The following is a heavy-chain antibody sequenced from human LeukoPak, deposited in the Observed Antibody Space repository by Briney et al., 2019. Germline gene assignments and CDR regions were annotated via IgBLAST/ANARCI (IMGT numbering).Heavy chain of an antibody. CDR1: GDSVSSNSAA. CDR2: TYYRSKWYN. Sequence: SQTLSLTCAISGDSVSSNSAAWNWIRQSPSRGLEWLGRTYYRSKWYNDYAVSVKSRITINPDTSKNQFSLQLNSVTPEDTAVYYCARDPGSYGYYYYYYMDVWGKGTTVTISS. CDR3: ARDPGSYGYYYYYYMDV. V-gene: IGHV6-1*01. D-gene: IGHD1-26*01. J-gene: IGHJ6*03.